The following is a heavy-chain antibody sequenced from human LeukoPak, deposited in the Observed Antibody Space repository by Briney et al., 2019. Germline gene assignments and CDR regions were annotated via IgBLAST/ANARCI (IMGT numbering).Heavy chain of an antibody. Sequence: SETLSLTRAVYGGSFSGYYWSWIRQPPGKGLEWIGEINHSGSTNYNPSLKSRVTISVDTSKNQFSLKLSSVTAADTAVYYCARSRGGWYVWGQGTLVTVSS. CDR1: GGSFSGYY. J-gene: IGHJ4*02. CDR2: INHSGST. CDR3: ARSRGGWYV. V-gene: IGHV4-34*01. D-gene: IGHD6-19*01.